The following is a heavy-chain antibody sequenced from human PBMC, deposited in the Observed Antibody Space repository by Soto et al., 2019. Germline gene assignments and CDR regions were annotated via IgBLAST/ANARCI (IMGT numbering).Heavy chain of an antibody. CDR3: ARTTVVVKPYFYMDV. V-gene: IGHV1-18*04. D-gene: IGHD2-15*01. CDR1: GYDFNSYD. CDR2: ISGYNGNT. J-gene: IGHJ6*03. Sequence: QAQLMQSGGEVKRPGASVRVSCKVSGYDFNSYDITWVRQAPGRGLEWMGWISGYNGNTDYAQRFQSRVTLTVDTPTSTAYMELRSLTSDDTAVYFCARTTVVVKPYFYMDVWGVGTTVTVSS.